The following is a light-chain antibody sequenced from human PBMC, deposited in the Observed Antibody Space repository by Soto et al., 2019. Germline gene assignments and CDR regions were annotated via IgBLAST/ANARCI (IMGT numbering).Light chain of an antibody. CDR1: QTISKR. CDR2: DAT. V-gene: IGKV1-5*01. J-gene: IGKJ5*01. Sequence: IQMTQSPSTLSASVGDRVTITCRASQTISKRLAWYQQKPGKAPEPLIYDATSLERWVPFRSSGSGSGTEFALTISGLKPDDFATYYCQQYNSYSPITFGQGTRLEIK. CDR3: QQYNSYSPIT.